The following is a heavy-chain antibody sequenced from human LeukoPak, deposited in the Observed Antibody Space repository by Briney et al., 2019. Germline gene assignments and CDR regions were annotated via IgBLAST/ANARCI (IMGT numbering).Heavy chain of an antibody. J-gene: IGHJ5*02. Sequence: PGGSLRLSCAASGFTFSSYGMHWVRQAPGKGLEWVAFIRYDGSNKYYADSVKGRFTISRDNSKNTLYLQMNSLRAEDTAVYYCAKDYLRGPLVGATPWFDPWGQGTLVTVSS. V-gene: IGHV3-30*02. CDR3: AKDYLRGPLVGATPWFDP. CDR2: IRYDGSNK. CDR1: GFTFSSYG. D-gene: IGHD1-26*01.